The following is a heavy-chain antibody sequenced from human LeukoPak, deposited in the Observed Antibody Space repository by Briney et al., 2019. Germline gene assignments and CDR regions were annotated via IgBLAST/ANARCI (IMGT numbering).Heavy chain of an antibody. CDR1: GYTFTGHY. J-gene: IGHJ3*02. Sequence: ASVKVSCKASGYTFTGHYMHWVRQAPGPGLEWMGWINPNSGGTNYAQKFQGRVTMTRDTSISTAYMVPSSLRSDDTAVYFCARDVGATSVAFDIWGQRAMVTVSS. D-gene: IGHD1-26*01. V-gene: IGHV1-2*02. CDR3: ARDVGATSVAFDI. CDR2: INPNSGGT.